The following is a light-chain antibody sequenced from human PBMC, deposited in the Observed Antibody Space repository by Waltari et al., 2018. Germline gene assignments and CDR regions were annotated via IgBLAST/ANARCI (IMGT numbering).Light chain of an antibody. Sequence: SYELPQPPSVSVSPGQTASITCSGDQLGDKYACWYQQKPGQSPVLVIYQDSKRPSGIPERFSGSNSGNTATLTISGTQAMDEADYYCQAWDSSTHVVFGGGTKLTVL. CDR3: QAWDSSTHVV. CDR2: QDS. V-gene: IGLV3-1*01. CDR1: QLGDKY. J-gene: IGLJ2*01.